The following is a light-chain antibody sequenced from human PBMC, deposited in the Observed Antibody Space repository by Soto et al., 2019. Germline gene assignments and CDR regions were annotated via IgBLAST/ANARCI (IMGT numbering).Light chain of an antibody. J-gene: IGKJ4*01. CDR1: QSVSSNC. Sequence: EMVLTQSPATLSLSPGERATLSCRASQSVSSNCLAWYQQKPGQAPRLLIYAASSRATGIPDRFSGSGSGTDFTLTISRLEPEDFAVYYCQQYGSSPLTFGGGTKVEIK. CDR2: AAS. CDR3: QQYGSSPLT. V-gene: IGKV3-20*01.